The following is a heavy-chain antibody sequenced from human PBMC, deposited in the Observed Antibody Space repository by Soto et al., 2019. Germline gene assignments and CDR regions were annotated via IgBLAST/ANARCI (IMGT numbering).Heavy chain of an antibody. CDR3: ARGRIAAAAPGGWFDP. CDR1: GGSFSSYA. V-gene: IGHV1-69*06. CDR2: IIPIFGTA. Sequence: SVKVSCKASGGSFSSYAISWVRQAPGQGLEWMGGIIPIFGTANYAQKFQGRVTITADKSTSKAYMELRSLRSEDTAVYYCARGRIAAAAPGGWFDPWGQGTLVTVSS. D-gene: IGHD6-13*01. J-gene: IGHJ5*02.